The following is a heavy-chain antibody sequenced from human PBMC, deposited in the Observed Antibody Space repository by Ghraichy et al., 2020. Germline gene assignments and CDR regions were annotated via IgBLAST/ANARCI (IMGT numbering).Heavy chain of an antibody. CDR1: GFTFTSYE. V-gene: IGHV3-48*03. J-gene: IGHJ4*02. Sequence: GESLNISCAASGFTFTSYEMNWVRQAPGKGLEWVSYINSSGSTIYYADSVKGRFTISRDNAKNSLYLQMNSLRAEDTAVYYCARAYYYDSSGNPFDYWGQGTLVTVSS. D-gene: IGHD3-22*01. CDR3: ARAYYYDSSGNPFDY. CDR2: INSSGSTI.